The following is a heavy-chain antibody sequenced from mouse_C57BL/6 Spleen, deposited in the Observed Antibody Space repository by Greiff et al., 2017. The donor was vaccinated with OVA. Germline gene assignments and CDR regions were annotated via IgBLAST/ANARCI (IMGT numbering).Heavy chain of an antibody. D-gene: IGHD3-2*02. J-gene: IGHJ2*01. V-gene: IGHV1-69*01. CDR2: IDPSDSYT. CDR3: ARGPGNSGYGRDY. CDR1: GYTFTSYW. Sequence: VQLQQPGAELVMPGASVKLSCKASGYTFTSYWMHWVKQRPGQGLEWIGEIDPSDSYTNYNQKFKGKSTMTVDKSSSTAYMQLSSLTSEDSAVYYCARGPGNSGYGRDYWGQGTTLTVSS.